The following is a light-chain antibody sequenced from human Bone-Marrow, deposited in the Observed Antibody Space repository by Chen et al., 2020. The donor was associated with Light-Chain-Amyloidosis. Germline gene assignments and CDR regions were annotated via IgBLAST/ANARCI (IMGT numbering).Light chain of an antibody. CDR2: EVS. Sequence: QSALPQPASVSGSPGQSIALSCTGTSIDAGSYNYVSWYQQHPGKAPKLMLYEVSNRPSGVSNRFSGSKAGNTASLTISGLQAEDEADYYCSSYTSSSTSWVFGGGTKLTVL. CDR3: SSYTSSSTSWV. V-gene: IGLV2-14*01. CDR1: SIDAGSYNY. J-gene: IGLJ3*02.